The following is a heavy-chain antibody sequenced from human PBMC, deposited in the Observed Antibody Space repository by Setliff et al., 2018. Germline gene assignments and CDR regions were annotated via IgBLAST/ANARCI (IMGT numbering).Heavy chain of an antibody. CDR3: GSRQFPGGGNYYYFMDV. V-gene: IGHV1-69*13. D-gene: IGHD1-1*01. CDR2: IMPVFGTP. J-gene: IGHJ6*03. Sequence: GASVKVSCKASGGTFSSYAISWVRQAPGQGLEWMGGIMPVFGTPDYAQKFEGRVTISADETTTTAYLELSSLRSEDTGVYYCGSRQFPGGGNYYYFMDVWGKGTTVTVSS. CDR1: GGTFSSYA.